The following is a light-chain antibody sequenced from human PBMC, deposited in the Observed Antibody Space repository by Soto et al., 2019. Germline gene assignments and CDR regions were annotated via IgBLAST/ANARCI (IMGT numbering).Light chain of an antibody. Sequence: QSVLTQPPSASGTPGQRVNISCSGSSSNIGSNYVYWYRQFPGTAPKLLIQRNNQRPSGVPARFPGSKSGTSASLAISGLRSEDEADYYCGGWDDSLSGPVFGGGTK. CDR2: RNN. J-gene: IGLJ2*01. CDR3: GGWDDSLSGPV. V-gene: IGLV1-47*01. CDR1: SSNIGSNY.